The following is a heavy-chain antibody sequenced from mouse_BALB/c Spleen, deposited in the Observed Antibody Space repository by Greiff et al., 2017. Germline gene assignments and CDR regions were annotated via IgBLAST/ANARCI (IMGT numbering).Heavy chain of an antibody. Sequence: VQLKESGPELVKPGASVKISCKASGYSFTGYYMHWVKQSHVKSLEWIGRINPYNGATSYNQNFKDKASLTVDKSSSTAYMELHSLTSEDSAVYYCARGADGYPLTWFAYWGQGTLVTVSA. CDR1: GYSFTGYY. CDR3: ARGADGYPLTWFAY. J-gene: IGHJ3*01. CDR2: INPYNGAT. V-gene: IGHV1-31*01. D-gene: IGHD2-3*01.